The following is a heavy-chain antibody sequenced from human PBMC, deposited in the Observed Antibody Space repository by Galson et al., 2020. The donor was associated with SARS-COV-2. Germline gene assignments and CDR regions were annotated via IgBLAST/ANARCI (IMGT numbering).Heavy chain of an antibody. CDR1: GFTFSSYA. Sequence: TGGSLRLSCAASGFTFSSYAMHWVRQAPGKGLEWVAVISYDGSNKYYADSVKGRFTISRDNSKNTLYLQINSLRAEDTAVYYCARARGGSYYYGMDVWGQGTTVTVSS. J-gene: IGHJ6*02. V-gene: IGHV3-30*04. CDR2: ISYDGSNK. D-gene: IGHD1-26*01. CDR3: ARARGGSYYYGMDV.